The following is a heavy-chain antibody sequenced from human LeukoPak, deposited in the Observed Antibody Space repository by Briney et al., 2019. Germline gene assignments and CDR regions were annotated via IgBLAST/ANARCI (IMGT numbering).Heavy chain of an antibody. CDR2: IYHSGST. CDR1: GSSISSGYY. Sequence: SETLSLTCAVSGSSISSGYYWDWIRQPPGKGLEWIGSIYHSGSTYYNTSLKGRVTVSLDMSKNQFSLRLRSVTAADTAMYYCARRRYDFWSGSPLDYWGRGTLVTASS. D-gene: IGHD3-3*01. V-gene: IGHV4-38-2*01. J-gene: IGHJ4*02. CDR3: ARRRYDFWSGSPLDY.